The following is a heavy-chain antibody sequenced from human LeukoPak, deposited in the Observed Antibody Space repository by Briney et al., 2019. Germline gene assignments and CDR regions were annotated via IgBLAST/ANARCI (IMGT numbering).Heavy chain of an antibody. CDR2: ISGGGDNT. CDR1: GFTFNNYA. CDR3: EKDLHYDILPAYRGFDY. J-gene: IGHJ4*02. Sequence: GGSLRLSCAASGFTFNNYAMNWVRQAPGKGLEWVSTISGGGDNTYYADSVKGRFTISRDNSKNTLYLQMNSLRAEDTAIYFCEKDLHYDILPAYRGFDYWGQGTLVTVSS. V-gene: IGHV3-23*01. D-gene: IGHD3-9*01.